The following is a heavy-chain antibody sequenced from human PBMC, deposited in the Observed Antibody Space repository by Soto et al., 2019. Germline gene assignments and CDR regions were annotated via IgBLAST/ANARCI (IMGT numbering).Heavy chain of an antibody. CDR2: ISSSGSTI. CDR1: GFTFSDYY. CDR3: ASCITMVRGVCPYGMDV. Sequence: QVQLVESVGGLVKPGGSLRLSCAASGFTFSDYYMSWIRQAPGKGLEWVSYISSSGSTIYYADSVKGRFTISRDNAKNSLYLQMNSLRAEDTAVYYCASCITMVRGVCPYGMDVWGQGTTVTVSS. D-gene: IGHD3-10*01. V-gene: IGHV3-11*01. J-gene: IGHJ6*02.